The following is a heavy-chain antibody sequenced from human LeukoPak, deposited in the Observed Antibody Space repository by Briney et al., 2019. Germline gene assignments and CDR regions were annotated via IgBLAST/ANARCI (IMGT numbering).Heavy chain of an antibody. CDR1: GFTVSSNY. J-gene: IGHJ6*02. V-gene: IGHV3-53*01. D-gene: IGHD3-10*01. CDR3: ATQRRFPDVYYYYYGMDV. Sequence: PGGSLRLSCAASGFTVSSNYMSWVRRAPGKGLEWVSVIYSGGSTYYADSVKGRFTISRDNSKNTLYLQMNSLRAEDTAVYYCATQRRFPDVYYYYYGMDVWGQGTTVTVSS. CDR2: IYSGGST.